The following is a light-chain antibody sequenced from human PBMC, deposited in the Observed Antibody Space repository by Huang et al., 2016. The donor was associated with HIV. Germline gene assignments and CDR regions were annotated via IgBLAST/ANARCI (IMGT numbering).Light chain of an antibody. CDR2: AAS. V-gene: IGKV1-6*01. J-gene: IGKJ3*01. CDR1: QGIRND. Sequence: AIQMTQSPSSLSASVGDRVTITCRASQGIRNDLGWYQQKPGKAPKLLIYAASSLQSGVPTRFSGSGSGTDFTLTISSLQPEDFATYYCLQDYNYTFTFGPGTKVDIK. CDR3: LQDYNYTFT.